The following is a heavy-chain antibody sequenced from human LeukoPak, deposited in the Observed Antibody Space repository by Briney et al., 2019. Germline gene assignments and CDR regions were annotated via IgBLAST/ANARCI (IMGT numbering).Heavy chain of an antibody. CDR2: ISGSSDYI. CDR3: ARDTLRYHHIWGTYRYAGTFDI. Sequence: GGSLRLSCEASGFSFSNYSLTWVRQAPGKGLEWVSTISGSSDYIYYADSLKGRFTISRDNAKNSLFLQMNSLRAEDTAVYYCARDTLRYHHIWGTYRYAGTFDIWGKGTMVTVS. CDR1: GFSFSNYS. V-gene: IGHV3-21*01. D-gene: IGHD3-16*02. J-gene: IGHJ3*02.